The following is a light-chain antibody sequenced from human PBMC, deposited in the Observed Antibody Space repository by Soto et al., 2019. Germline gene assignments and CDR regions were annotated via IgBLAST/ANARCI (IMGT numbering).Light chain of an antibody. J-gene: IGKJ4*01. V-gene: IGKV1-12*01. CDR3: QQANSFPLT. CDR2: AAS. Sequence: IQLTQSPSSLSASVGDRVTITCRASQGINTFLAWYQQKAGKAPKLLIYAASSLQSGVPTRFSGSGSGTDFTLTISSLQPEDFATYYCQQANSFPLTFGGGTKVDIK. CDR1: QGINTF.